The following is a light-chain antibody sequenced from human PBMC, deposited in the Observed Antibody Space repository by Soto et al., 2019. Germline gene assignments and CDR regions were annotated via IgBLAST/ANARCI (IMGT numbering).Light chain of an antibody. Sequence: QSALTQPASVSGSPGQSITISCTGTSSDVGGYNYVSWYQQHPGKAPKLMIYDVSNRPSGVSNRSSGSKSGNTASLTISGLQAEDEADYYCSSYTSSSTGVFGPGTKVTVL. CDR1: SSDVGGYNY. CDR3: SSYTSSSTGV. V-gene: IGLV2-14*01. CDR2: DVS. J-gene: IGLJ1*01.